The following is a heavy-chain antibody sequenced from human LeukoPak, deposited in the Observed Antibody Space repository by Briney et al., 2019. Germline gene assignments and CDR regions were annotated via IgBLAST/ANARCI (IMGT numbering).Heavy chain of an antibody. CDR2: IYYSGST. CDR3: ARGGSYYHANFDY. J-gene: IGHJ4*02. D-gene: IGHD1-26*01. Sequence: SQTLSLTCTVSGGSISSGGYYWSWIRQHPGKGLEWIGYIYYSGSTYYNPSLKSRVTISVDTSKNQFSLKLSSVTAADTAVYYCARGGSYYHANFDYWGQGTLVTVSS. V-gene: IGHV4-31*03. CDR1: GGSISSGGYY.